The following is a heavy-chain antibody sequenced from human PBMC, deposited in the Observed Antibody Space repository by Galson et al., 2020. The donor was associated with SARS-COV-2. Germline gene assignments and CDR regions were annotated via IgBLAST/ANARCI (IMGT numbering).Heavy chain of an antibody. V-gene: IGHV4-31*03. CDR2: IYYAGST. Sequence: SETLSLTCTVSGGSIRSGGYYWSWIRQHPGKGLEWIGYIYYAGSTYYNPSLKSRLTISVDTSKNQFSLKVSSLTAAGTAVYYCARLKASAAMDDWGQGTLVTVSS. J-gene: IGHJ4*02. D-gene: IGHD2-2*01. CDR1: GGSIRSGGYY. CDR3: ARLKASAAMDD.